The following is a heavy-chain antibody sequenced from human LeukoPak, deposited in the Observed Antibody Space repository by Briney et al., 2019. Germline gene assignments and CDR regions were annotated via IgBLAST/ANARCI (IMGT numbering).Heavy chain of an antibody. V-gene: IGHV4-39*01. D-gene: IGHD5-18*01. CDR3: ARQRVDTVMADY. J-gene: IGHJ4*02. Sequence: SYTLSLTCTVSGGSISSTTYYWGWMREPPGRGLEWIGSIYYSGSTNYNPSLKSRVTISVDTSKNLFSLKLMSATAADTAVYYCARQRVDTVMADYWGQGTLVTVSS. CDR2: IYYSGST. CDR1: GGSISSTTYY.